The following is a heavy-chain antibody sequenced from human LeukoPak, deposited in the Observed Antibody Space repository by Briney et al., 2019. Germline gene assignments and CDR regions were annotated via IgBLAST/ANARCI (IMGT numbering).Heavy chain of an antibody. J-gene: IGHJ5*02. CDR3: AKGLERESRLDP. D-gene: IGHD1-1*01. V-gene: IGHV3-23*01. CDR2: IRNSDGMT. Sequence: QAGGSLRLSCDASGFSINTYTMYWVRQAPGQGLEWVSGIRNSDGMTYYADSVRGRFTISTDNSKNTLYLQMNSLRAEDTALYYCAKGLERESRLDPWGQGTLVTVSS. CDR1: GFSINTYT.